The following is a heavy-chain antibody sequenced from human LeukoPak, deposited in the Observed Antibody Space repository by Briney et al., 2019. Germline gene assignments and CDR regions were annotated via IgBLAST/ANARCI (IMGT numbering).Heavy chain of an antibody. D-gene: IGHD2-2*01. CDR3: ARAVEVVPAAISDY. Sequence: GASVTVSCKASGYTFTSYDISWVRQAPGQGLEWMGWISTYNGNTNYAQILQGRVTMTTDTSTSTAYMELRSPRSDDTAVYYCARAVEVVPAAISDYWGQGTLVTVSS. CDR2: ISTYNGNT. J-gene: IGHJ4*02. V-gene: IGHV1-18*01. CDR1: GYTFTSYD.